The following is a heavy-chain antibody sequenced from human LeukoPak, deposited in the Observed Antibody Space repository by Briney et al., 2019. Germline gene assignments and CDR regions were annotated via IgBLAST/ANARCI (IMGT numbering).Heavy chain of an antibody. CDR2: ISYDGSNK. V-gene: IGHV3-30*04. D-gene: IGHD7-27*01. J-gene: IGHJ3*02. Sequence: GGSLRLSCAASGFTFSSYAMHWVRQAPGKGLEWVAVISYDGSNKYYADSVKGRFTISRDNSKNTLYLQMNSLRAEDTAVYYCARDLNVWGAFDIWGQGTMVTVSS. CDR3: ARDLNVWGAFDI. CDR1: GFTFSSYA.